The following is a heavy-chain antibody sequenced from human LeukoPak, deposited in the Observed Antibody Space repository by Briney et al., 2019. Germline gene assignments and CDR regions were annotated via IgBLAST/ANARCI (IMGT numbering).Heavy chain of an antibody. CDR2: FYSGGST. CDR3: ARVVDHDYGDYYLDY. Sequence: PGGSLRLSCPASGFTVKSNDMSWVRQAPGKGLGCISVFYSGGSTDYADSVKGRLTISRDNSTNTLYLQMNSLRAEDTAVYYCARVVDHDYGDYYLDYWGQGTLVTVSS. CDR1: GFTVKSND. J-gene: IGHJ4*02. V-gene: IGHV3-53*01. D-gene: IGHD4-17*01.